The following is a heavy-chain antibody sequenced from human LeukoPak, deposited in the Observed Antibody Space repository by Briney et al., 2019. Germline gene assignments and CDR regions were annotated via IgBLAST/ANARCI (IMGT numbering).Heavy chain of an antibody. Sequence: PSETLSLTCTVSGGSISSYYWSWIRQPAGKGLEWIGRIYTSGSTNYNPSLKSRVTMSVGTSKNQFSLKLSSVTAADTAVYYCARDWGIAAADTYYYYGMDVWGQGTTVTVSS. CDR1: GGSISSYY. J-gene: IGHJ6*02. D-gene: IGHD6-13*01. V-gene: IGHV4-4*07. CDR2: IYTSGST. CDR3: ARDWGIAAADTYYYYGMDV.